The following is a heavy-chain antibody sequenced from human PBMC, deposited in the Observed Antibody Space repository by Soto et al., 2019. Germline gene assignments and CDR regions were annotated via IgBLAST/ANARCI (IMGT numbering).Heavy chain of an antibody. CDR3: ARDGGYSSGWPHFDY. V-gene: IGHV3-74*01. CDR2: INSDGSST. D-gene: IGHD6-19*01. CDR1: GFTFSSYW. J-gene: IGHJ4*02. Sequence: GGSLRLSCAASGFTFSSYWMHWVRQAPGKGLVWVSRINSDGSSTRYADSVKGRFTISRDNAKNTLYLQMNSLIAEDTAVYYCARDGGYSSGWPHFDYWGQGTLVTVSS.